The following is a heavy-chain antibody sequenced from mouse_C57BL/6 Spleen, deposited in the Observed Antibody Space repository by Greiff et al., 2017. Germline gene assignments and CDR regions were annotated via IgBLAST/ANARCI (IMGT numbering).Heavy chain of an antibody. CDR1: GFTFSSYA. V-gene: IGHV5-4*01. J-gene: IGHJ2*01. D-gene: IGHD2-4*01. CDR2: ISDGGSYT. Sequence: EVKVVESGGGLVKPGGSLKLSCAASGFTFSSYAISWVRQTPEKRLEWVATISDGGSYTYYPDNVKGRFTISRDNAKNNLYLQMSHLKSEDTAMYYCAREASGLRGYFDYWGQGTTLTVSS. CDR3: AREASGLRGYFDY.